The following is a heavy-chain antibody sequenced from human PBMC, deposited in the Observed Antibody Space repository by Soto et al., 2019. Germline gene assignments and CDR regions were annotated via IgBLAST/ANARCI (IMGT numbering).Heavy chain of an antibody. CDR2: IYYSGST. D-gene: IGHD3-10*01. J-gene: IGHJ4*02. V-gene: IGHV4-30-4*01. CDR1: GGSISSGDYY. CDR3: ARYGSGSYLGFDY. Sequence: QVQLQESGPGLVKPSQTLSLTCTVSGGSISSGDYYWSWIRQPPGKGLEWIGYIYYSGSTYYNPSLKSRVTISVDTSKNQFSLKLSSVTDADTAVYYCARYGSGSYLGFDYWGQGTLVTVSS.